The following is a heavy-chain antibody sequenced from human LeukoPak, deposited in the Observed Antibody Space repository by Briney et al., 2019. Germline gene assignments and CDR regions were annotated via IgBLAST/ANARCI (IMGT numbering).Heavy chain of an antibody. CDR3: ARSSYYYGADAYDI. CDR1: GGSISSSSYY. V-gene: IGHV4-39*07. J-gene: IGHJ3*02. Sequence: QPSETLSLTCTVSGGSISSSSYYWGWIRQPPGKGLEWIGSIYYSGSTYYNPSLKSRVTISVDTSKNQFSLKLSSVTAADTAVYYCARSSYYYGADAYDIWGQGTMVTVSS. D-gene: IGHD3-10*01. CDR2: IYYSGST.